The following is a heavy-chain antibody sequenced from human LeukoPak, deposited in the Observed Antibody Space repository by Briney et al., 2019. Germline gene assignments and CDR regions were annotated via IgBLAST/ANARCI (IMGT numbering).Heavy chain of an antibody. CDR1: GFTFSAYE. CDR3: ARARKYNGNPNWIDV. CDR2: IGSSGSTV. V-gene: IGHV3-48*03. J-gene: IGHJ5*02. Sequence: GGSLRLSCAASGFTFSAYEMNWVRQAPGKGLEWVSYIGSSGSTVYYADSVKGRFTISRDNAKNSLYMQMESLRDEDTAIYYCARARKYNGNPNWIDVWGQGVLVTVSS. D-gene: IGHD4-23*01.